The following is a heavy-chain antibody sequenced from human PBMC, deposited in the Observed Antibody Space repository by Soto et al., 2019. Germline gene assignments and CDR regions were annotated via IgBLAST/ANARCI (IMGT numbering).Heavy chain of an antibody. CDR1: GFTFSNYA. V-gene: IGHV3-23*01. CDR3: ARRGSGSYYDY. D-gene: IGHD1-26*01. Sequence: EVQLLESGGGLVQPGGSLRLSCAASGFTFSNYAMNWVRQAPGKGLEWVSVISGSGDSTYYADSVKGRFTTSRDNSKNTLYLQMNSLRAEDTAIYYCARRGSGSYYDYWGQGTLVTVSS. CDR2: ISGSGDST. J-gene: IGHJ4*02.